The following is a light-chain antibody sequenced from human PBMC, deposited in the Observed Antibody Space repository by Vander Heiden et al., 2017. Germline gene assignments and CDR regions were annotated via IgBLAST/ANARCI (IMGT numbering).Light chain of an antibody. V-gene: IGLV2-14*01. CDR2: DVS. CDR1: SSDVGGYNY. J-gene: IGLJ1*01. CDR3: SSYTSSSTLV. Sequence: QSALTQPASVSGSPGPSITISCTGTSSDVGGYNYVSWYQQHPGKPPKLMIYDVSNRPSGVSNRFSGSKSGNTASLTISGLQAEDEADYYCSSYTSSSTLVFGTGTKVTGL.